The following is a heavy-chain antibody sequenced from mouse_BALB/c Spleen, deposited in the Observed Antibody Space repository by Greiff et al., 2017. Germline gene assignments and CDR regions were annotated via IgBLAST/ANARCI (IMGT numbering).Heavy chain of an antibody. CDR3: ARGEGGMDY. CDR2: ISSGSSTI. Sequence: EVQGVESGGGLVQPGGSRKLSCAASGFTFSSFGMHWVRQAPEKGLEWVAYISSGSSTIYYADTVKGRFTISRDNPKNTLFLQMTSLRSEDTAMYYCARGEGGMDYWGQGTSVTVSS. V-gene: IGHV5-17*02. J-gene: IGHJ4*01. CDR1: GFTFSSFG.